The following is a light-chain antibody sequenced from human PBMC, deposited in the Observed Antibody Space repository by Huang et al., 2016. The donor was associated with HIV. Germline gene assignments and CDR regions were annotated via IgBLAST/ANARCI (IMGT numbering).Light chain of an antibody. Sequence: DIQMTQSPSSLSASVGEIVIITCRASESINNFLNWFQQKPGKVPKLLIYGASSLRIGVPSRFSGSASETDFTLTISSLQLEDFASYYCLQTYSTPPTFGQGTRLEI. CDR3: LQTYSTPPT. CDR1: ESINNF. CDR2: GAS. V-gene: IGKV1-39*01. J-gene: IGKJ1*01.